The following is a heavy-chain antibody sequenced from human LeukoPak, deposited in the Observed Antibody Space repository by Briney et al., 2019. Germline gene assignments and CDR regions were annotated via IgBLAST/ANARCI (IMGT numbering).Heavy chain of an antibody. V-gene: IGHV1-2*02. CDR2: INPNSGGT. CDR1: GYTFTGYY. CDR3: AIGGTKWEPNFDY. Sequence: ASVKVSCKASGYTFTGYYMHWVRQAPGQGLEWMGWINPNSGGTNYAQKFQGRVTMTRDTSISTAYMELSRLRSEDTAVYYCAIGGTKWEPNFDYWGQGTLVTVSS. J-gene: IGHJ4*02. D-gene: IGHD1-26*01.